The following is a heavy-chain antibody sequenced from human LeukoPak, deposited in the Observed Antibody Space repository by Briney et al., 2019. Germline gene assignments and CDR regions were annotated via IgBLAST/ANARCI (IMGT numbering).Heavy chain of an antibody. Sequence: GASVKVSCKASGYTFTSYDINWVRQATGQGLEWMGWMNPNSGNTGYAQKFQDRVTMTRNTSISTAYMELSSLRSEDTAVYYCARNGRESYYYGSGSPIYYYYYGMDVWGQGTTVTVSS. CDR1: GYTFTSYD. CDR3: ARNGRESYYYGSGSPIYYYYYGMDV. J-gene: IGHJ6*02. CDR2: MNPNSGNT. V-gene: IGHV1-8*01. D-gene: IGHD3-10*01.